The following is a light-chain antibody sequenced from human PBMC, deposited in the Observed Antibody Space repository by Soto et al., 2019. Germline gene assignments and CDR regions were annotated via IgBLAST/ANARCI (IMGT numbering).Light chain of an antibody. V-gene: IGKV2-28*01. CDR3: MQALQTPFT. Sequence: DIVMTQSPLSLPVTPGEPACISCRSSQSLLHSNGYNYLDWYLQKPGQSPQLLIYLGSNRASGVPDRFSGSGSGTYFTLKISRVEAEDVGVYYCMQALQTPFTFGPGTKVDIK. J-gene: IGKJ3*01. CDR2: LGS. CDR1: QSLLHSNGYNY.